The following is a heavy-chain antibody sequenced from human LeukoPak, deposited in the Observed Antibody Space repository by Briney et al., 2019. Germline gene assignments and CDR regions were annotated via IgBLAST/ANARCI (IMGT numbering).Heavy chain of an antibody. Sequence: GRSLRLSCAASGFTFSSYAMHWVRQAPGKGLEWVAVIWYDGSNKYCADSVKGRFTISRDNSKNTLYLQMNSLRAEDTAVYYCARDAYGGNPPFDYWGQGTLVTVSS. J-gene: IGHJ4*02. V-gene: IGHV3-33*08. CDR3: ARDAYGGNPPFDY. CDR2: IWYDGSNK. CDR1: GFTFSSYA. D-gene: IGHD4-17*01.